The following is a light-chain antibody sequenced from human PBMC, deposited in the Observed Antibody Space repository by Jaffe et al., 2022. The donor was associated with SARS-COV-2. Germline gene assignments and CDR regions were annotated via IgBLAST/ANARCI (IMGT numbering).Light chain of an antibody. CDR2: GNS. J-gene: IGLJ3*02. CDR1: SSNIGTGYD. Sequence: QSVLTQPPSVSGAPGQRVTISCTGSSSNIGTGYDVHWYQQFPGTAPKLLISGNSNRPSGVPDRFSGSKSGTSASLAISGLQAEDEADYYCQSYDSSLSASVFGGGTKLTVL. V-gene: IGLV1-40*01. CDR3: QSYDSSLSASV.